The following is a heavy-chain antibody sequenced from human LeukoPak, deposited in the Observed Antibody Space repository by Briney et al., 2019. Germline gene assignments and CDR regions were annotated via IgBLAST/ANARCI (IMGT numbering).Heavy chain of an antibody. CDR1: GFNFDDYG. Sequence: PGGSLRLSCAASGFNFDDYGMTWVRQAPGEGLEWVSGISWNGGSTGYVDSVKGRFTISGDNAKNSLYLQMNSLRGEDTALYYCARGSGSYSTYFDFWGQGTLVTVSS. D-gene: IGHD1-26*01. J-gene: IGHJ4*02. CDR2: ISWNGGST. V-gene: IGHV3-20*04. CDR3: ARGSGSYSTYFDF.